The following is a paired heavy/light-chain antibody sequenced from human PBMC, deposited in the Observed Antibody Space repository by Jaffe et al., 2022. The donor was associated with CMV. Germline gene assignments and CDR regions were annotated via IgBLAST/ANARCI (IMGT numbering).Light chain of an antibody. J-gene: IGKJ3*01. CDR2: EVS. CDR1: QSLLFSDGKTY. V-gene: IGKV2-29*02. CDR3: MQGMDLFS. Sequence: IVMTQTPLSLSVTPGHPASISCKSRQSLLFSDGKTYLSWYLQRPGQRPQLLIYEVSRRLSGVPDRFSGGGSGTDFTLTISRVEAEDVGVYYCMQGMDLFSFGPGTKVEI.
Heavy chain of an antibody. CDR3: ARGSPGWAFGY. Sequence: QVQLVESGGDLVTPGGSLRLSCAASGFSVTDYYMSWIRQAPGKGLEWVAYISVSGDTIYYPGSVKGRFTISRDSAKNSLYLQMNSLRAEDTAVYYCARGSPGWAFGYWGQGALVTVSS. CDR1: GFSVTDYY. CDR2: ISVSGDTI. V-gene: IGHV3-11*01. D-gene: IGHD1-26*01. J-gene: IGHJ4*02.